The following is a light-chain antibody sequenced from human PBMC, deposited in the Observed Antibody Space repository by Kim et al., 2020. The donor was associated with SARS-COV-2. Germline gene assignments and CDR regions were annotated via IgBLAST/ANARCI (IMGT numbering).Light chain of an antibody. CDR2: EDD. J-gene: IGLJ7*01. CDR1: SGSIATNF. V-gene: IGLV6-57*03. Sequence: KAVTIPCTRSSGSIATNFVQWYQQRPGSAPTTVIYEDDERPSGVPDRFSGSIDASSNSASLTISGLKTEDEADYYCQSYDTDSRAVFGGGTQLTVL. CDR3: QSYDTDSRAV.